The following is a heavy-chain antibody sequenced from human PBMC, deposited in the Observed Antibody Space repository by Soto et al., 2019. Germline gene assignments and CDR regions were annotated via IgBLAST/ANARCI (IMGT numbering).Heavy chain of an antibody. D-gene: IGHD5-18*01. Sequence: GGSLRLSCAASGFTFSNAWMNWVRQAPGKGLEWVGRIKSKTEGGTTDYAAPVKGRFTISRDDSKNTLFLQMNSLKTEDTAVYYCTTSDTAMDHYYYYGMDVWGQGTTVTVSS. V-gene: IGHV3-15*07. J-gene: IGHJ6*02. CDR1: GFTFSNAW. CDR2: IKSKTEGGTT. CDR3: TTSDTAMDHYYYYGMDV.